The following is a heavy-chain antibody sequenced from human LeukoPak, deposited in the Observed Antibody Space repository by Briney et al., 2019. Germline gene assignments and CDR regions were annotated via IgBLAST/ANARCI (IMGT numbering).Heavy chain of an antibody. CDR1: GFTFSSYS. CDR3: ARGVRTYDY. J-gene: IGHJ4*02. CDR2: IKQDGSEK. V-gene: IGHV3-7*01. Sequence: GESLRLSCAASGFTFSSYSMNWVRQAPGKGLEWVANIKQDGSEKYYVDSVKGRFTISRDNAKNSLYLQMNSLRAEDTAVYYCARGVRTYDYWGQGTLVTVSS. D-gene: IGHD3-3*01.